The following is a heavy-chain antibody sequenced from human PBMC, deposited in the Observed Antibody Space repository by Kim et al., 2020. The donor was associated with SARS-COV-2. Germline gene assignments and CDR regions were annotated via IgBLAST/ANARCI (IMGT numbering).Heavy chain of an antibody. CDR3: ARSLAGLLLPYWYFDL. J-gene: IGHJ2*01. D-gene: IGHD2-21*02. Sequence: SLKSRVTISVDTSKNQFSLKLSSVTAADTAVYYCARSLAGLLLPYWYFDLWGRGTLVTVSS. V-gene: IGHV4-59*01.